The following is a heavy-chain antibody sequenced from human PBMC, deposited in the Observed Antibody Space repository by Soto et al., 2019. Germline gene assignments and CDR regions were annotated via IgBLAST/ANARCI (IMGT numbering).Heavy chain of an antibody. CDR3: ARDISNDFWSGYYMGLLDY. CDR1: GFTFNYYG. J-gene: IGHJ4*02. V-gene: IGHV3-33*01. Sequence: SLRLSCVASGFTFNYYGMHWVRQAPGKGLEWVAVIWYDGSNKYYVDSVKGRFTISRDQSKNTLYLQMNGLRAEDTAVYYCARDISNDFWSGYYMGLLDYWGQGTPVTVSS. CDR2: IWYDGSNK. D-gene: IGHD3-3*01.